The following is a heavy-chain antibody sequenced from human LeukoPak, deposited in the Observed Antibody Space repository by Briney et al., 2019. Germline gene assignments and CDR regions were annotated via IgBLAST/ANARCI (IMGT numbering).Heavy chain of an antibody. J-gene: IGHJ4*02. Sequence: PGGSLRLSCAASGFSFSSYSIHWVRQAPGKGLEWVVVISSDGNSKNFALSVKGRFAISRDNSKNTLFLQMNNQRSEDTALYYCVSPTADYPFLYYFDSWGQGTLVTVSS. CDR3: VSPTADYPFLYYFDS. CDR2: ISSDGNSK. V-gene: IGHV3-30*09. CDR1: GFSFSSYS. D-gene: IGHD5-12*01.